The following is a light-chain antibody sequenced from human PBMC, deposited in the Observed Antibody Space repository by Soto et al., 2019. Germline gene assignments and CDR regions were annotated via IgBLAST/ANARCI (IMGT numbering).Light chain of an antibody. V-gene: IGLV1-44*01. CDR1: SSNIGSNT. CDR3: AAWDDSLNGSYV. Sequence: QSVLTQPPSASGTPRQRVTISCSGSSSNIGSNTVNWYQQLPGTAPKLLIYSNNQRPSGVPDRFSGSKSGTSASLAISGLQSEDAADYYCAAWDDSLNGSYVFGTGTKVTVL. CDR2: SNN. J-gene: IGLJ1*01.